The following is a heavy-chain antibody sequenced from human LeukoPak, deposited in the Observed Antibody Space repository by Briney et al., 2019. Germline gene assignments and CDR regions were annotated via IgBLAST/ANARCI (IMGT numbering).Heavy chain of an antibody. Sequence: SETLSLTCSVWGGSNSSGSYYWSWIRQPAGKGLEWSGRIYTSGSTNYNPSVKSRVTISVDTSKNQFSLRLSSVTAADTAVYYCASSGGYWGQGTLVTVSS. V-gene: IGHV4-61*02. J-gene: IGHJ4*02. CDR1: GGSNSSGSYY. D-gene: IGHD3-10*01. CDR2: IYTSGST. CDR3: ASSGGY.